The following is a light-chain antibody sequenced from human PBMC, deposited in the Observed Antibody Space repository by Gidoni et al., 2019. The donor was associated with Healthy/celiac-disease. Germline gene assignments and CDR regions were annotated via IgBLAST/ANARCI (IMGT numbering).Light chain of an antibody. V-gene: IGLV3-19*01. CDR3: NSRDSSGNHPWV. CDR1: SLRSYY. CDR2: GKN. J-gene: IGLJ3*02. Sequence: SSELTEDAAVAVALGQTVRITCQGDSLRSYYASWYQQQPGQAPVLVIYGKNNRPSGIPDRFSGSSSGNTASLTITGAQAEDEADYYCNSRDSSGNHPWVFGGGTKLTVL.